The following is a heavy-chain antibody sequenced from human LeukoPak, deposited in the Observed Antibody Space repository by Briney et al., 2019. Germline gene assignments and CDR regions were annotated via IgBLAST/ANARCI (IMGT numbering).Heavy chain of an antibody. V-gene: IGHV4-30-4*01. D-gene: IGHD3-22*01. CDR3: ARGRSYYDSSGYYYYPHWYFDL. CDR1: GGSISSGDYY. J-gene: IGHJ2*01. CDR2: IYYSGST. Sequence: SETLSLTCTVSGGSISSGDYYWSRIRQPPGKGLEWIGYIYYSGSTYYNPSLKSRVTISVDTSKNQFSLKLSSVTAADTAVYYCARGRSYYDSSGYYYYPHWYFDLWGRGTLVTVSS.